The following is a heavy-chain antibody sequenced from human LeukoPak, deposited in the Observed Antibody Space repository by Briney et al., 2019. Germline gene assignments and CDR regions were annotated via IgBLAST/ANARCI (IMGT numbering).Heavy chain of an antibody. V-gene: IGHV3-30*04. CDR2: ISYDGSKK. Sequence: GGSLRLSCAASGFSLSSYAMHWVRQAPGKGLEWVAIISYDGSKKYYADSVKGRFTISRDNSKNTLYLQMNSLRAEDTAVYYCARSAAAGRIVATFGYWGQGTLVIVSS. J-gene: IGHJ4*02. D-gene: IGHD5-12*01. CDR3: ARSAAAGRIVATFGY. CDR1: GFSLSSYA.